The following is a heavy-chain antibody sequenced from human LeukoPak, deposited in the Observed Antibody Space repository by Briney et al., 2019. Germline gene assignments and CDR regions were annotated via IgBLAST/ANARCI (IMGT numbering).Heavy chain of an antibody. V-gene: IGHV3-66*02. CDR3: AKEIWPTVTIPGRTYFDY. J-gene: IGHJ4*02. Sequence: GGSLRLSCSASGFTVSSNYMSWVRQAPGKGLEWVSVIYSGGSTYYADSVEGRFTISRDNSENTLSLQMNSLRAEDTAVYYCAKEIWPTVTIPGRTYFDYWGQGTLVTVSS. D-gene: IGHD4-17*01. CDR2: IYSGGST. CDR1: GFTVSSNY.